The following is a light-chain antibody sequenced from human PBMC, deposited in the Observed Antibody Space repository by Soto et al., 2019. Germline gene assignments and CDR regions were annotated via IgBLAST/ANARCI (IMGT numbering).Light chain of an antibody. CDR2: EGS. V-gene: IGLV2-23*01. Sequence: QAVVTQPASVSGSPGQSITISCTGTSTDVGSYNLVSWYQQHPGKAPKLMIYEGSKRPSGVSNRFSGSKSGNTASLTISGLQAEDEADYYCCSYAGSRTFVFGGGTQLTVL. CDR1: STDVGSYNL. J-gene: IGLJ3*02. CDR3: CSYAGSRTFV.